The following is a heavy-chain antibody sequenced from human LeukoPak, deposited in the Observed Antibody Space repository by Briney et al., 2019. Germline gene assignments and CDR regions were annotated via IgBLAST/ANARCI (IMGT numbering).Heavy chain of an antibody. J-gene: IGHJ4*02. CDR2: ISGSGGST. D-gene: IGHD5-24*01. Sequence: GGSLRLSCAAPGFTFSSYAMSWVRQAPGKGLEWVSAISGSGGSTYYADSVKGRFTISRDNSKNTLYLQMDSLRAEDTAVYYCAKDLGDGYNIFDYWGQGTLVTVSS. CDR3: AKDLGDGYNIFDY. CDR1: GFTFSSYA. V-gene: IGHV3-23*01.